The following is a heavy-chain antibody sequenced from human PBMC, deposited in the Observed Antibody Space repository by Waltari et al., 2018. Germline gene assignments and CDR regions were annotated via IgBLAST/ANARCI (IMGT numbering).Heavy chain of an antibody. CDR2: IYYSGST. D-gene: IGHD3-3*01. CDR1: GGSISSHY. Sequence: PSETLSLTCTVSGGSISSHYWSWIRQPPGKGLEWIGYIYYSGSTNYNPSLKSRVTISVDTSKNQFSLKLSSVTAADTAVYYCARDGGEYYDFWSGYWFDPWGQGTLVTVSS. J-gene: IGHJ5*02. V-gene: IGHV4-59*11. CDR3: ARDGGEYYDFWSGYWFDP.